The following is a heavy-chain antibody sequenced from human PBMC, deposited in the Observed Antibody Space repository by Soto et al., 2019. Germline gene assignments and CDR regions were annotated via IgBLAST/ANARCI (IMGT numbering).Heavy chain of an antibody. V-gene: IGHV3-30*18. Sequence: SLRLSCAASGFTFSSYGMHWVRQPPGKGLEWVAVISYDGSSKYYANSVKGRFTISRDNAKNTLYLQMNSLRAEDRAVYYCAKAPYQTHWNYFRYYYYVMDVWGQGTTVTVSS. CDR2: ISYDGSSK. J-gene: IGHJ6*02. CDR1: GFTFSSYG. D-gene: IGHD1-7*01. CDR3: AKAPYQTHWNYFRYYYYVMDV.